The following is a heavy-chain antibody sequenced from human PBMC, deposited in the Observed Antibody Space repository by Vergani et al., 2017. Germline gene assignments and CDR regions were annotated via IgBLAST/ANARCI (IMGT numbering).Heavy chain of an antibody. Sequence: QVQLVQSGAEVKKPRASVKVSCKASGYTFTGYYMHWVRQAPGQGLEWMGWINPNSGGTNYAQKFQGRVTMTRDTSISTAYMELSRLRSDDTAVYYCARSPPGGLRYFDWLLPWGQGTLVAVSS. V-gene: IGHV1-2*02. CDR3: ARSPPGGLRYFDWLLP. CDR1: GYTFTGYY. J-gene: IGHJ4*02. CDR2: INPNSGGT. D-gene: IGHD3-9*01.